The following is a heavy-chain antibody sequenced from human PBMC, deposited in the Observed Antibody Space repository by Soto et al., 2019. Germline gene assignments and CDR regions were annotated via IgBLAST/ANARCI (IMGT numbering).Heavy chain of an antibody. CDR2: AYYRSMWYN. CDR1: GDSVSSSSVT. D-gene: IGHD1-26*01. V-gene: IGHV6-1*01. CDR3: VRLIGNSWLDF. J-gene: IGHJ5*01. Sequence: PSQTLSLTCAISGDSVSSSSVTWNWIRQSPSRGLEWLGRAYYRSMWYNDYAESVKSRITINPDTSKNQFSLHLNSVTPEDTAVYYCVRLIGNSWLDFWGQGTLVTVSS.